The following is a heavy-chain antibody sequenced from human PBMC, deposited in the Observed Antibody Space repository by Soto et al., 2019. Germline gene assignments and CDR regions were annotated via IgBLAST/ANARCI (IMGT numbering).Heavy chain of an antibody. Sequence: QGQLVQSGGEAKKPGASVKVSCKASGYTFTRYGISWVRQAPGQGLEWIGWISGYNGDTNYAQTFQGRVTMTIDTTTSTAYMELKSLTSDDTAVYYCAKNGQPPYYYYGMDVWGQGTTVTVSS. CDR1: GYTFTRYG. CDR3: AKNGQPPYYYYGMDV. D-gene: IGHD2-8*01. J-gene: IGHJ6*02. CDR2: ISGYNGDT. V-gene: IGHV1-18*01.